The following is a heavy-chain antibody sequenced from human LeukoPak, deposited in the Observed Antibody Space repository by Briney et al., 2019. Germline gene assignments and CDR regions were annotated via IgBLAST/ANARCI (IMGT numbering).Heavy chain of an antibody. J-gene: IGHJ4*02. V-gene: IGHV3-30-3*01. Sequence: GGSLRLSCAASGSTFSSYAMHWVRQAPGKGLEWVAVISYDGSNKYYADSVKGRFTISRDNSKNTLYLQMNSLRAEDTAVYYCARDHRATIDYWGQGTLVTVSS. CDR2: ISYDGSNK. CDR1: GSTFSSYA. CDR3: ARDHRATIDY. D-gene: IGHD1-26*01.